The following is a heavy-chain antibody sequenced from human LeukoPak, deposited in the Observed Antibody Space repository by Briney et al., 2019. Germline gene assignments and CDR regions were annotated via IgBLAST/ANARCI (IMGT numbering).Heavy chain of an antibody. CDR2: IYTSGST. Sequence: TSETLSLTCTVSGGSISSYYWSWIRQPAGKGLEWIGRIYTSGSTNYNPSLKSRVTISVDTSKNQFSLKLSSVTAADTAVYYCARENRGSYYDIFDGWGQGTMVTVSS. CDR3: ARENRGSYYDIFDG. D-gene: IGHD3-9*01. V-gene: IGHV4-4*07. CDR1: GGSISSYY. J-gene: IGHJ3*01.